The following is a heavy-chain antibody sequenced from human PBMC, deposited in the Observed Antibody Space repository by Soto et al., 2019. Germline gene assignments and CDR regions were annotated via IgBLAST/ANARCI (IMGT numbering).Heavy chain of an antibody. CDR3: AHGGTPPAMQRWGFDY. CDR1: GFTFSSYA. CDR2: ISGSGGST. D-gene: IGHD2-2*01. V-gene: IGHV3-23*01. J-gene: IGHJ4*02. Sequence: AGGSLRLSCAASGFTFSSYAMSWVRQAPGKGLEWVSAISGSGGSTYYADSVRGRFTISRDNSKNTLYLQMNSLRAEDTALYYCAHGGTPPAMQRWGFDYWGQGTLVTVSS.